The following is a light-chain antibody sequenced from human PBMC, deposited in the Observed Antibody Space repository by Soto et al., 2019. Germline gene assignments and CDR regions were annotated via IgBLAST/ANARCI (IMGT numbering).Light chain of an antibody. CDR2: EVS. CDR1: SSDVGGYNY. CDR3: SSYTSSSTLVV. J-gene: IGLJ2*01. V-gene: IGLV2-14*01. Sequence: QSVLTQPASVSGSPGQSITISCTGTSSDVGGYNYVSWYQQHPGKAPKLMIYEVSNRPSGVSNRFSGSKSRNTASLTISGLQAEDEADYYCSSYTSSSTLVVFGGGTKVTVL.